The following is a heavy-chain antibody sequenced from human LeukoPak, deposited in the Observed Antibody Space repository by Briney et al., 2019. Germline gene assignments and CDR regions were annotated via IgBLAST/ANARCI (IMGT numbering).Heavy chain of an antibody. J-gene: IGHJ3*02. V-gene: IGHV4-34*01. Sequence: SETLSLTCAVYGGSFSGYYWSWIRQPPGKGLEWIGEINHSGSTYYNPSLKSRVTISVDTSKNQFSLKLSSVTAADTAVYYCARRGEMIVVFGAFDIWGQGTMVTVSS. CDR1: GGSFSGYY. CDR3: ARRGEMIVVFGAFDI. D-gene: IGHD3-22*01. CDR2: INHSGST.